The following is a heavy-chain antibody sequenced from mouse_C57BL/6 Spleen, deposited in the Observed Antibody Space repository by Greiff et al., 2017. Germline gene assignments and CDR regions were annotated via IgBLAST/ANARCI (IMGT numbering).Heavy chain of an antibody. CDR1: GYTFTDYN. J-gene: IGHJ3*01. V-gene: IGHV1-18*01. Sequence: DVKLQESGPELVKPGASVKIPCKASGYTFTDYNMDWVKQSHGKSLEWIGDINPNNGGTIYNQKFKGKATLTVDKSSSTAYMELRSLTSEDTAVYYCASRLGQEFAYWGQGTLVTVSA. D-gene: IGHD4-1*01. CDR3: ASRLGQEFAY. CDR2: INPNNGGT.